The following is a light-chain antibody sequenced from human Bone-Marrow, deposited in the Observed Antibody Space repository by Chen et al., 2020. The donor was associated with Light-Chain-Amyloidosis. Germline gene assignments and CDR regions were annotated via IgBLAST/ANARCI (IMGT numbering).Light chain of an antibody. V-gene: IGLV2-11*01. CDR2: DVS. Sequence: QSALTQPRSVSGSPGQSITISCPGTSGDVGGYYFVSWYQQHPGKAPQLIIYDVSKRPPGVPYRFSGSKSGNTASLTVHGLQAEDEADYYCSSYAGSYTWVFGGGTKLTVL. CDR3: SSYAGSYTWV. J-gene: IGLJ3*02. CDR1: SGDVGGYYF.